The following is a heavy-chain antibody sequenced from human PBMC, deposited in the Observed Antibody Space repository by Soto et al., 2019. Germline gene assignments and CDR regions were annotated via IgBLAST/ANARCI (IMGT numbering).Heavy chain of an antibody. CDR1: GYSLTSYL. Sequence: PGESLKISFQGSGYSLTSYLIRWVRQIPWKGLEWMVRIDPSDSYTNYSPSFQGHVTISADKSISTAYLQWSSLKASDTAMYYCARPGYVRPREGYRMDDWGEGTRVTVSS. CDR2: IDPSDSYT. CDR3: ARPGYVRPREGYRMDD. D-gene: IGHD3-16*01. J-gene: IGHJ6*02. V-gene: IGHV5-10-1*01.